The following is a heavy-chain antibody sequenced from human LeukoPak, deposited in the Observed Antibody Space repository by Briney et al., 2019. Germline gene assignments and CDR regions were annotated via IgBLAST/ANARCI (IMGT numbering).Heavy chain of an antibody. Sequence: GGSLRLSCAASGFTFRNYNMNWVRQAPGKGLEWVSSISERSSFIQYADSLKGRFAISRDNAKNSLYLQMNSLRAEDTAVYYCARQRGYCSSGVCRGWFDPWGQGTLVTVSS. J-gene: IGHJ5*02. CDR3: ARQRGYCSSGVCRGWFDP. V-gene: IGHV3-21*01. CDR1: GFTFRNYN. D-gene: IGHD2-8*01. CDR2: ISERSSFI.